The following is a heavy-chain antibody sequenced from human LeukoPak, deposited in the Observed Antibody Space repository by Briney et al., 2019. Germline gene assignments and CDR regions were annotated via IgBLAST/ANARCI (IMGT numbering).Heavy chain of an antibody. D-gene: IGHD5-18*01. CDR3: ARAGGGYSFDY. Sequence: SETLSLTCTVSGGSISSYYWSWIRQPPGKGLEWIGYVYYSGSTNYNPSLKNRVTISVDASRNRFSLKLTSVTAADTAVYYCARAGGGYSFDYWGQGTLVTVSS. CDR1: GGSISSYY. J-gene: IGHJ4*02. CDR2: VYYSGST. V-gene: IGHV4-59*01.